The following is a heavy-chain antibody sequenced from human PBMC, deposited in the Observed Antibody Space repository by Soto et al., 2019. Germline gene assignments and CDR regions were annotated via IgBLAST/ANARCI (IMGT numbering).Heavy chain of an antibody. CDR2: ISYDGSNK. V-gene: IGHV3-30*03. D-gene: IGHD3-10*01. Sequence: SLRLSCAASGFTFSSYGMHWVRQAPGKGLEWVAVISYDGSNKYYADSVKGRFTISRDNSKNTLYLQMNSLRAEDTAVYYCVVSPGLWGQGTLVTVSS. CDR1: GFTFSSYG. J-gene: IGHJ4*02. CDR3: VVSPGL.